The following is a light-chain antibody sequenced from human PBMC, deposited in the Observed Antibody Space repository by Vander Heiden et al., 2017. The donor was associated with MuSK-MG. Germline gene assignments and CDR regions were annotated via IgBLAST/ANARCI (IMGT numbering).Light chain of an antibody. CDR1: KVGDKY. J-gene: IGLJ2*01. CDR3: QAWDSSTLVV. V-gene: IGLV3-1*01. Sequence: SYELTQPPSVSVSPGKTASSTGSGDKVGDKYACWYQQKPGQAPVLVIYKDSKRPSGIPERFSGSNSGNTATLTISGTQAMEEADYYGQAWDSSTLVVFGGGTKLTVL. CDR2: KDS.